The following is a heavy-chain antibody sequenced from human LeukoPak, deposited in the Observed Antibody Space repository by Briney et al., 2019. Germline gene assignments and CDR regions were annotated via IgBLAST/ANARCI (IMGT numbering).Heavy chain of an antibody. CDR1: GFTFSSYA. CDR3: AKDVGYYYGSGSYNFDY. Sequence: GGSLRLFCAASGFTFSSYAMSWVRQAPGKGLEWVSAISGSGGSTYYADSVKGRFTISRDNSKNTLYLQMNSLRAEDTAVYYCAKDVGYYYGSGSYNFDYWGQGTLVTVSS. D-gene: IGHD3-10*01. V-gene: IGHV3-23*01. CDR2: ISGSGGST. J-gene: IGHJ4*02.